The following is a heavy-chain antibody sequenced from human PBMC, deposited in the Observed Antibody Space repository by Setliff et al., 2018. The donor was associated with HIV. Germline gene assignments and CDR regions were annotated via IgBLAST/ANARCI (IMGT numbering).Heavy chain of an antibody. CDR3: ARERTQGYYYMDV. Sequence: SETLSLTCTVSGGSISNYYWSWIRQPPGKGLEWIGSIYFTGSSDNNPSLKSRVTLSVDTSKHQFSLKLSSVTAADTAVYYCARERTQGYYYMDVWGKGTTVTVSS. CDR1: GGSISNYY. CDR2: IYFTGSS. V-gene: IGHV4-59*01. J-gene: IGHJ6*03.